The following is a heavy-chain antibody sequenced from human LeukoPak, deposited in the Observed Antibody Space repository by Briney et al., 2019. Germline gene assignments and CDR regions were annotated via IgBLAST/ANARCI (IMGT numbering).Heavy chain of an antibody. CDR1: GFTFSSYT. D-gene: IGHD2-2*01. J-gene: IGHJ1*01. Sequence: GGSLRLSCAASGFTFSSYTMSWVRQAPGKGLEWVSTITTSDGNTYYADSVKGRFTISRDNSKNTLYLQMNSLRAEDTAVYYCAKDVEIVVVPAAINFQHWGQGTLVTVSS. CDR3: AKDVEIVVVPAAINFQH. V-gene: IGHV3-23*01. CDR2: ITTSDGNT.